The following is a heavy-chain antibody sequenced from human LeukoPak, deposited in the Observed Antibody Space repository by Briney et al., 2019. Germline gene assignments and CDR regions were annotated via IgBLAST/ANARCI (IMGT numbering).Heavy chain of an antibody. CDR3: ARQPDGSGSYYRPQMFDY. D-gene: IGHD3-10*01. CDR1: GYSISSGYY. J-gene: IGHJ4*02. V-gene: IGHV4-38-2*01. CDR2: IYHGGST. Sequence: SETLSLTCAVSGYSISSGYYWGWIRQPPGKGLEWIGSIYHGGSTYYNPSLKSRVTISVDTSKNQFSLKLSSVTAADTAVYYCARQPDGSGSYYRPQMFDYWGQGTLVTVSS.